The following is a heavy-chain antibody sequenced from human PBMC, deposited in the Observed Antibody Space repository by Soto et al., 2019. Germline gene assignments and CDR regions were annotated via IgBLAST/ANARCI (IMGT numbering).Heavy chain of an antibody. Sequence: QVQLVQSGAEVKKPGSSVKVSCKASGYTFTSYGISWVRHAPGQRLEWMGWISAYNGNTNYAPKLQGRVTMTTDPPTSTAYMELRSLRSHDTAVYYCARLRGSSSTGGYWGQGTLVTVSS. J-gene: IGHJ4*02. D-gene: IGHD2-2*01. V-gene: IGHV1-18*01. CDR1: GYTFTSYG. CDR3: ARLRGSSSTGGY. CDR2: ISAYNGNT.